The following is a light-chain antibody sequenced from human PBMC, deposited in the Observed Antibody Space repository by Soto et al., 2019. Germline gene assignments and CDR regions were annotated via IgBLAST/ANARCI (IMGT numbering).Light chain of an antibody. CDR1: SSDVGGYNY. CDR3: SSYTNSGTYV. CDR2: DVS. V-gene: IGLV2-14*03. Sequence: HSVLTQPASVSGAPGQSITISCTGSSSDVGGYNYVSWYRHLPGKAPELMIFDVSNRPSGLSDRFSGSKSGNAASLTISGLQADDEADYYCSSYTNSGTYVFGTGTKVTVL. J-gene: IGLJ1*01.